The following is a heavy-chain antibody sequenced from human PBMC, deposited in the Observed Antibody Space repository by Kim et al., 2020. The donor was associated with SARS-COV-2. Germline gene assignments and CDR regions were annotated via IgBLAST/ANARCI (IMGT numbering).Heavy chain of an antibody. D-gene: IGHD6-19*01. CDR2: ISYDGSNK. CDR3: AKDLWIAVGGTDDFGAVDI. CDR1: GFTFSSYG. J-gene: IGHJ3*02. Sequence: GGSLRLSCAASGFTFSSYGMHWVRQAPGKGLEWVSGISYDGSNKYYADSVKGRFTISRDNSKNTLYLQMNSLRAEDTAVYYCAKDLWIAVGGTDDFGAVDIWGQGTMVTVSS. V-gene: IGHV3-30*18.